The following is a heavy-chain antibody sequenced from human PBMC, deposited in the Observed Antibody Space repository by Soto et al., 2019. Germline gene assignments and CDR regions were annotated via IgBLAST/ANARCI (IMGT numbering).Heavy chain of an antibody. D-gene: IGHD6-13*01. CDR2: ISGYSGDT. J-gene: IGHJ4*02. CDR1: GYGFSGDV. CDR3: ARLAAAGTGMRY. V-gene: IGHV1-18*01. Sequence: KRAWKTAGYGFSGDVVDCGRQAPEEGLVWVGWISGYSGDTDYAQRFHGRVTLTTDTSTRTAYMELRSLSSDDSAVYYCARLAAAGTGMRYCGQGTQLSVSS.